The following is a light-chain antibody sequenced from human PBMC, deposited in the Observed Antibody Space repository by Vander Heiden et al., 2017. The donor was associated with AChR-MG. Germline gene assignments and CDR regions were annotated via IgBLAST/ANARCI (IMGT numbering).Light chain of an antibody. CDR2: EVT. CDR3: CAYAGSSAWV. V-gene: IGLV2-23*02. J-gene: IGLJ3*02. CDR1: SRDVGSYKL. Sequence: QSALTHPASVSGSPGPSITNSCPGASRDVGSYKLVSWYQQLPGKARHLMIYEVTRRPSEVADRFSGSKSANTASLTITGLQAEDEADYYCCAYAGSSAWVVGGGTKVTVL.